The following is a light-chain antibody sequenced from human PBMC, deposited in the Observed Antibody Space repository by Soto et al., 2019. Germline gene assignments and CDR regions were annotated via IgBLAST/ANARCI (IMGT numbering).Light chain of an antibody. J-gene: IGLJ2*01. Sequence: QSVLTQPPSASGTPGQRVTISCSGSSSNIGSNSVNWYQQLPGTAPQLLIYSNNQRPSGVADRFSGSKSGTSASLAISGLQSEDEADYYCAAWDDSLNGHVVFGGGTKVTVL. CDR1: SSNIGSNS. CDR2: SNN. CDR3: AAWDDSLNGHVV. V-gene: IGLV1-44*01.